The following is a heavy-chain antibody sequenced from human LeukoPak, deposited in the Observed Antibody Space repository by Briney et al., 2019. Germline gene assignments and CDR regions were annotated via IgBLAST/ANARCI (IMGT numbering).Heavy chain of an antibody. CDR2: ISGSGGGT. CDR3: AKIADYDILSYYYYMDV. J-gene: IGHJ6*03. Sequence: GGSLRLSCAASGFTFSSYWMHWVRQAPGKGLEWVSAISGSGGGTYYADAVKGRFTISRDNSKNTLYLQMNSLRAEDTAVYYCAKIADYDILSYYYYMDVWGKGTTVTISS. CDR1: GFTFSSYW. V-gene: IGHV3-23*01. D-gene: IGHD3-9*01.